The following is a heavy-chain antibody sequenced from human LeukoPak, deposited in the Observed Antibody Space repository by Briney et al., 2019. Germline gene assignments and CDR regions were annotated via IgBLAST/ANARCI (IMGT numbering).Heavy chain of an antibody. J-gene: IGHJ4*02. D-gene: IGHD3-22*01. Sequence: SVKVSCKASGGTFSSYAISWVRQAPGQGLERMGGIIPIFGTANYAQKFQGRVTITADESTSTAYMELSSLRSEDTAVYYCARDRPAQSYYDSSGYYSFYYWGQGTLVTVSS. CDR2: IIPIFGTA. CDR1: GGTFSSYA. CDR3: ARDRPAQSYYDSSGYYSFYY. V-gene: IGHV1-69*01.